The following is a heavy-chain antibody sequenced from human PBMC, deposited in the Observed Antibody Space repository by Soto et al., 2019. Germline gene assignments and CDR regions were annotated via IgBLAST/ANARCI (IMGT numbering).Heavy chain of an antibody. CDR1: GFTFSSYK. D-gene: IGHD3-22*01. V-gene: IGHV3-21*01. J-gene: IGHJ4*02. CDR2: ISGTSDYI. Sequence: EVQLVESGGGLVKPGGSLRLSCAASGFTFSSYKMNWVRQAPGKGLEWVSSISGTSDYIYYADSVKGRFTISRDNAKNSLYLQMNSLRAEDTAVYYCARGTYYFDSSGYTDFDSWGQGTLFTVSS. CDR3: ARGTYYFDSSGYTDFDS.